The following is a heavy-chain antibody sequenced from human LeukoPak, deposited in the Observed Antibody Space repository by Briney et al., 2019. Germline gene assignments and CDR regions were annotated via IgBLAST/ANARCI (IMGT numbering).Heavy chain of an antibody. CDR1: GFTFRSHG. CDR3: ARDGQNGSPYATVV. Sequence: GRSLRLSCAASGFTFRSHGMHWVRQAPGKGLEWVAGIWYDGSNEDYADSVKGRFTTSRDNSKNTLYLQMNSLRVEDTAVYYCARDGQNGSPYATVVWGQGTTVTVSS. CDR2: IWYDGSNE. D-gene: IGHD3-10*01. J-gene: IGHJ6*02. V-gene: IGHV3-33*01.